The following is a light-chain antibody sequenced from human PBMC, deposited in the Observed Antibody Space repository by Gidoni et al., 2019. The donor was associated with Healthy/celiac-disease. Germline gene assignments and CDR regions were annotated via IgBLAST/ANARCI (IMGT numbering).Light chain of an antibody. Sequence: EIVMTQPPATLSVSPGERDTLSCRASQSVSSNLAWYQQKPGQAPRLLIYGASTRATGIPARFSGSGSGTEFTLTISSLQSEDFAVYYCQQYNNWPPLMCSFXQXTKLEIK. J-gene: IGKJ2*04. CDR1: QSVSSN. V-gene: IGKV3-15*01. CDR2: GAS. CDR3: QQYNNWPPLMCS.